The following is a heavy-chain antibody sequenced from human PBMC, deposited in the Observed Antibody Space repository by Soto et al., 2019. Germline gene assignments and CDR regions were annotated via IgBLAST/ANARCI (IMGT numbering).Heavy chain of an antibody. J-gene: IGHJ6*02. D-gene: IGHD3-3*01. Sequence: QVQLVESGGGVVQPGRSLRLSCAASGFTFSSYGMHWVRQAPGKGLEWVAVIWYDGSNKYYADSVKGRFTISRDNSKNTLYLQMNSLRAEDTAVYYCAREYYDFWSGYQLYYYGMDVWGQGTTVTVFS. CDR1: GFTFSSYG. CDR2: IWYDGSNK. CDR3: AREYYDFWSGYQLYYYGMDV. V-gene: IGHV3-33*01.